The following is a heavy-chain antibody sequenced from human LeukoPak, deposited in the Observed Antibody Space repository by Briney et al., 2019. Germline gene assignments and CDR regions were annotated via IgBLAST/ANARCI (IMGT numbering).Heavy chain of an antibody. J-gene: IGHJ6*02. CDR1: GFTFSTYW. CDR3: ARVRYYEDV. V-gene: IGHV3-7*01. D-gene: IGHD2/OR15-2a*01. Sequence: GGSLRLSCAASGFTFSTYWMNWVRQAPGKGLEWVANIKQDGSEKYYVDSVKGRFTLSRDSAKNSLYLQMNSLRAEDTAVYYCARVRYYEDVWGQGTTVTVSS. CDR2: IKQDGSEK.